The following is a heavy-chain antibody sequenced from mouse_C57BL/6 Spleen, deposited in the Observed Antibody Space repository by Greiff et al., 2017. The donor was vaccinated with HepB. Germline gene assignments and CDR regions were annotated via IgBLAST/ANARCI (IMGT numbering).Heavy chain of an antibody. V-gene: IGHV7-1*01. Sequence: EVMLVESGGGLVQSGRSLRLSCATSGFTFSDFYMEWVRQAPGKGLEWIAASRNKANDYTTVYSASVKGRFIVSRDTSQSILYLQMNALRAEDTAIYFCARASYYSNWYFDVWGTGTTVTVSS. D-gene: IGHD2-5*01. CDR1: GFTFSDFY. CDR3: ARASYYSNWYFDV. CDR2: SRNKANDYTT. J-gene: IGHJ1*03.